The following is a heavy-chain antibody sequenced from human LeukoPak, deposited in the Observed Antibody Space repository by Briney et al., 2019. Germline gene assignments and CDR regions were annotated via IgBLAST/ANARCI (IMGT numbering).Heavy chain of an antibody. V-gene: IGHV3-7*01. Sequence: GGSLRLSCAASGFTFSTYWMSWVRQAPGKGLEWVANIKQDGSEKYYLDSVKGRFTIPRDNGKNSIYLQMNSLRAEDTAVYYCARWAGGHYDYWGQGTLVTVSS. CDR2: IKQDGSEK. CDR3: ARWAGGHYDY. D-gene: IGHD1-26*01. J-gene: IGHJ4*02. CDR1: GFTFSTYW.